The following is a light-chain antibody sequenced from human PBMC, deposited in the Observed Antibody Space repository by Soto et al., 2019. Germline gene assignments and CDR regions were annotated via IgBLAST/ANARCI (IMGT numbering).Light chain of an antibody. J-gene: IGKJ1*01. CDR3: QHYNSYSEA. Sequence: DIQMTQSPSTLSGSVGDRVTITCRARHTISSWLAWYQPKPGKAPKLLIYKASTLKSGVPSRFSGSGSGTEITLTISSLQPDDFATYYCQHYNSYSEAFGQGTKVDIK. CDR1: HTISSW. V-gene: IGKV1-5*03. CDR2: KAS.